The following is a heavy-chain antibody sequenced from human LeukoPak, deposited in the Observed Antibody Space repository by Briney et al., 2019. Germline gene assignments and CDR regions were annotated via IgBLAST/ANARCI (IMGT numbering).Heavy chain of an antibody. CDR1: GYTFTSYG. CDR3: ARAPAGSYLPNY. J-gene: IGHJ4*02. CDR2: INAGNGNT. D-gene: IGHD1-26*01. V-gene: IGHV1-3*01. Sequence: ASVKVSCKASGYTFTSYGISWVRQAPGQRLEWMGWINAGNGNTKYSQKFQGRVTITRDTSASTAYMELSSLRSEDTAVYYCARAPAGSYLPNYWGQGTLVTVSS.